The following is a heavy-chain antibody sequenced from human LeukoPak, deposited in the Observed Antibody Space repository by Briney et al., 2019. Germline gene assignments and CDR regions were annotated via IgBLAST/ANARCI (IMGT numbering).Heavy chain of an antibody. CDR2: ISSGGNTR. J-gene: IGHJ4*02. D-gene: IGHD3-22*01. CDR1: GFTFSSYW. CDR3: ARGKQYYYDTSGGGY. Sequence: PGGSLRLSCAASGFTFSSYWMNWVRQAPGKELEWVSYISSGGNTRYCADSVKGRFTISRDNAKNSLHLQMNSLRAEDTAVYYCARGKQYYYDTSGGGYWGQGTLVTVSS. V-gene: IGHV3-48*04.